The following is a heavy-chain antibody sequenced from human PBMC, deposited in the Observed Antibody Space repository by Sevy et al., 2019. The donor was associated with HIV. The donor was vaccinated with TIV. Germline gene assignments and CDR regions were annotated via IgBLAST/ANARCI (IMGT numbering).Heavy chain of an antibody. Sequence: ASVKVSCKASGGTFSSYAISWVRQAPGQGLEWMGGIIPIFGTANYAQKFQGRVTITADKSTSTAYMELSSLRSEDTVVYYCAREEYYYDSSGYSYWGQGTLVTVSS. CDR3: AREEYYYDSSGYSY. J-gene: IGHJ4*02. V-gene: IGHV1-69*06. D-gene: IGHD3-22*01. CDR1: GGTFSSYA. CDR2: IIPIFGTA.